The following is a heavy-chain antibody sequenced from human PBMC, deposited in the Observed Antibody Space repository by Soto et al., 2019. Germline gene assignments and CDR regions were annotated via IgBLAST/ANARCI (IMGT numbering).Heavy chain of an antibody. J-gene: IGHJ6*02. D-gene: IGHD3-16*01. CDR3: ARRYSDADYGMDV. V-gene: IGHV3-23*01. CDR2: ISDGGGST. CDR1: WFSFSSYA. Sequence: QAGGSLRLSCAASWFSFSSYAMSWVRQAPGKGLEWVSSISDGGGSTNYAGSVRGRFTIARDRSKNTLYLHMISLRAEDTAVYYWARRYSDADYGMDVWGQGATVTVSS.